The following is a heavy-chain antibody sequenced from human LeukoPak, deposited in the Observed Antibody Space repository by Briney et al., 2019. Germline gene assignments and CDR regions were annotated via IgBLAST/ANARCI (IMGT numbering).Heavy chain of an antibody. CDR1: GGSISSFY. CDR2: IYYSGST. Sequence: SETLSLTCTVSGGSISSFYWSWIRQPPGSELEWIGYIYYSGSTSYNPSLKSRVTISVDTSKNQFSLKLSSVTAADTAVYYCARASQLYYFGYWGQGTLVTVSS. J-gene: IGHJ4*02. D-gene: IGHD2-15*01. CDR3: ARASQLYYFGY. V-gene: IGHV4-59*01.